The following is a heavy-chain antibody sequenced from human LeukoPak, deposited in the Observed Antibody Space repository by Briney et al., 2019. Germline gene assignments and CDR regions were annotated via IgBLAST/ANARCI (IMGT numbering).Heavy chain of an antibody. CDR2: IYYSGST. D-gene: IGHD1-26*01. CDR3: ARETVGATDY. Sequence: SETLSLTCTVSGGSISSYYWSWIRQPPGKGLEWIGHIYYSGSTNNNPSLKSRVTISVDTSKNQFSLKLSSVTAADTAVYYCARETVGATDYWGQGTLVTVSS. V-gene: IGHV4-59*01. CDR1: GGSISSYY. J-gene: IGHJ4*02.